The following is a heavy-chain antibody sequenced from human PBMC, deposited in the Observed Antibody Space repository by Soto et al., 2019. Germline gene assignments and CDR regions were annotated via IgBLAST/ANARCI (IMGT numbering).Heavy chain of an antibody. D-gene: IGHD4-17*01. J-gene: IGHJ3*02. CDR3: TTDYGWAFGI. V-gene: IGHV3-15*01. CDR1: GFTLTNAR. Sequence: EVQLVASGGGLVKPGESLRLSCAASGFTLTNARMTWVRQAPGKGLEWVGRIQSEIDGGTADYPAAVKGRFTISRDDSKTHLAPQLDSLKTEDTAVYYCTTDYGWAFGIWGQGTMVTVFS. CDR2: IQSEIDGGTA.